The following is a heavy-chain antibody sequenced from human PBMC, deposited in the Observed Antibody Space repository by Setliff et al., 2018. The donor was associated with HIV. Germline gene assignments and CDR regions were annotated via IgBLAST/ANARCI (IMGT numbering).Heavy chain of an antibody. D-gene: IGHD1-1*01. J-gene: IGHJ6*02. Sequence: PSETLSLTCTVSGGSVSSGTYYWGWSRQPPGKGLEWIGNIFYSGTTYYNPSLQRRVTMSVDRSKNHFSLNLSSVTAADTAVYYCARHRVEQRVSVGMDVWGQGTTVTVSS. V-gene: IGHV4-39*07. CDR3: ARHRVEQRVSVGMDV. CDR2: IFYSGTT. CDR1: GGSVSSGTYY.